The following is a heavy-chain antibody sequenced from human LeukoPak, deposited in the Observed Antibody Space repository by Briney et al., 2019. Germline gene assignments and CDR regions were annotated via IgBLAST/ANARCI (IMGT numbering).Heavy chain of an antibody. D-gene: IGHD1-26*01. V-gene: IGHV4-4*02. CDR2: IYHSGST. CDR1: GGSISSSNW. CDR3: ATAVGAYDAFDI. J-gene: IGHJ3*02. Sequence: PSGTLSLTCAVSGGSISSSNWWSWVRQPPGKGLEWIGEIYHSGSTNYNPSLKSRVTISVDTSKNQFSLKLSSVTAADTAVYYCATAVGAYDAFDIWGQGTMVTVSS.